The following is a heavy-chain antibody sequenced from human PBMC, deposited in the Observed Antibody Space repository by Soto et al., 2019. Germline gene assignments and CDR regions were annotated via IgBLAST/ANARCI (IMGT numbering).Heavy chain of an antibody. CDR1: GFTFDDYA. D-gene: IGHD6-13*01. CDR2: INWNSGSI. V-gene: IGHV3-9*01. Sequence: GGSLRLSCAASGFTFDDYAMHWVRQVPGKGLEWVSGINWNSGSIGYADSVKGRFAISRDNAKDSLHLQMNSLRAEDTAFYYCVKDESINWYSGHFRHWGQGTLVTVSS. CDR3: VKDESINWYSGHFRH. J-gene: IGHJ1*01.